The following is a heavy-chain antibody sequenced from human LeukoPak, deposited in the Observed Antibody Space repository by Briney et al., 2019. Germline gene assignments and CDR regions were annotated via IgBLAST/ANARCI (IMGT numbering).Heavy chain of an antibody. CDR3: ARGLEVYSSSWYCCLDYYYYYMDV. V-gene: IGHV3-64*01. CDR2: ISSNGGST. CDR1: GFTFSSYA. J-gene: IGHJ6*03. D-gene: IGHD6-13*01. Sequence: GGSLRLSCAASGFTFSSYAMHWVRQAPGKGLEYVSAISSNGGSTYYANSVKGRFTISRDNSKNTLYLQMGSLRAEDMAVYYCARGLEVYSSSWYCCLDYYYYYMDVWGKGTTVTVSS.